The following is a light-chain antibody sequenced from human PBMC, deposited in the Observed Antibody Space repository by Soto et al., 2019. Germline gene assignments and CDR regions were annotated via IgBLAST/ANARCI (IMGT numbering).Light chain of an antibody. J-gene: IGKJ2*01. CDR3: LQYNSYPQT. CDR1: QGVGKY. Sequence: DIQMTQSPSSVSASVGDRVTITCRASQGVGKYLAWFQQRPGQAPKSLIYATSTLQTGGPSRFSGSGSGTDFTLTISSLQPEDVATYYFLQYNSYPQTFGQGTKLEIK. CDR2: ATS. V-gene: IGKV1-16*01.